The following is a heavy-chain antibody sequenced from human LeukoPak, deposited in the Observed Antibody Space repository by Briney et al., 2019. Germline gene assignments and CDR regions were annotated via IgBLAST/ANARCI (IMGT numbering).Heavy chain of an antibody. CDR1: GGTFSSYA. CDR3: ARASASRTNSNSYYFETTKKNAFDI. J-gene: IGHJ3*02. D-gene: IGHD3-22*01. CDR2: IIPIFGTA. Sequence: ASVKVSCKASGGTFSSYAISWVRQAPGQGLEWMGGIIPIFGTANYAQKFQGRVTITADESTSTAYMELSSLRSEDTAVYYCARASASRTNSNSYYFETTKKNAFDIWGQGTMVIVSS. V-gene: IGHV1-69*13.